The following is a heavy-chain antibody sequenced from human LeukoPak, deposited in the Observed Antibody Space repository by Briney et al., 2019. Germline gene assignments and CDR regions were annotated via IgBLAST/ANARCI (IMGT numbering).Heavy chain of an antibody. CDR1: GGSISSGSYF. CDR2: IYTSGST. V-gene: IGHV4-61*02. Sequence: SETLSLTCTVSGGSISSGSYFWSWIRQPAGKGLEWIGRIYTSGSTKYSPSLKSRVAISIDTSKNQFSLKLSSVTAADTAVYYCARQNITIFGVVMPWGQGTLVTVSS. J-gene: IGHJ5*02. D-gene: IGHD3-3*01. CDR3: ARQNITIFGVVMP.